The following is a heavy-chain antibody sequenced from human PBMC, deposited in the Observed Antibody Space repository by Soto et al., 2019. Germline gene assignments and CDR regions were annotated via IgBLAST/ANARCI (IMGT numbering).Heavy chain of an antibody. V-gene: IGHV1-69*02. CDR3: AADGSYEGVDSGY. J-gene: IGHJ4*02. Sequence: QVQLVQSGAEVKKPGSSVKVSCKASGGTFSSYTISWVRQAPGQGLEWMGRIIPILGIANYAQKFQGRVTITADKSTRSAYMELRSRITEDEAVEYCAADGSYEGVDSGYWGQGTLVTVSS. D-gene: IGHD3-16*01. CDR1: GGTFSSYT. CDR2: IIPILGIA.